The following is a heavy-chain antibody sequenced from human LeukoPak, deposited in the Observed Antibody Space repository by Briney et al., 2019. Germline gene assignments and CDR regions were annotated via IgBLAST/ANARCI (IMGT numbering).Heavy chain of an antibody. Sequence: ASVKVSCKASGYTFTGYYMHWVRQAPGQGLEWMGWINPNSGGTNYAQKFQGRVTMTTDTSTSTVYMELRSLRSDDTAVYYCARDNSSSTRENWGQGTQVTVSS. CDR1: GYTFTGYY. V-gene: IGHV1-2*02. D-gene: IGHD6-13*01. J-gene: IGHJ4*02. CDR3: ARDNSSSTREN. CDR2: INPNSGGT.